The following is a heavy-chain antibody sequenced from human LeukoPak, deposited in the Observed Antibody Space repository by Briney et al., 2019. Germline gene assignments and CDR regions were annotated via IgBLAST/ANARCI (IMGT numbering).Heavy chain of an antibody. D-gene: IGHD3-22*01. J-gene: IGHJ3*02. CDR1: GGSISSYS. V-gene: IGHV4-59*08. CDR2: IYYRGST. Sequence: PSETLSLTCTVSGGSISSYSWNWIRQPPGKGLEWIGYIYYRGSTNNNPSLKSRVTISVDTSKNQCSLKLSSVTAADTAVYYCAGSSAFDAFDIWGQGTMVTVSS. CDR3: AGSSAFDAFDI.